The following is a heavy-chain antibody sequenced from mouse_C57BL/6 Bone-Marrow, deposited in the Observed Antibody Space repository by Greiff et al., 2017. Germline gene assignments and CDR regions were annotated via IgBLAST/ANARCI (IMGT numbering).Heavy chain of an antibody. CDR2: IYPRSGNT. Sequence: VQLQQSGAELARPGASVKLSCKASGYTFTSYGISWVKQRTGQGLEWIGEIYPRSGNTYYNEKLKGKATLTADKSSSTAYMELRSLTSEDSAVYFCARSDYYYGSSYGYFDVWGTGTTVTVSS. CDR3: ARSDYYYGSSYGYFDV. J-gene: IGHJ1*03. V-gene: IGHV1-81*01. D-gene: IGHD1-1*01. CDR1: GYTFTSYG.